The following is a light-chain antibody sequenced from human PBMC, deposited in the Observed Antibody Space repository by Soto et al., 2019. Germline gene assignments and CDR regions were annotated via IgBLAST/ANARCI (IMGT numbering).Light chain of an antibody. CDR1: SSDVGVYDY. J-gene: IGLJ3*02. CDR2: EVS. CDR3: SSYAISSTWV. Sequence: QSVLTQPPSASGSPGQSVTISCTGTSSDVGVYDYVSWYQQHPGKAPKLMIYEVSKRPSGVPDRFSASKSGNTASLTVSGLQAEDEANYYCSSYAISSTWVFGGGTKVTVL. V-gene: IGLV2-8*01.